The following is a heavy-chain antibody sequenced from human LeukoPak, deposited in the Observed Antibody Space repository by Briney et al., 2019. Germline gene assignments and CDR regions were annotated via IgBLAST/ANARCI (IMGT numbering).Heavy chain of an antibody. D-gene: IGHD2-15*01. Sequence: GGSLRLSCAASGFTVSSNYMSWVRQAPGKGLEWVSGVSWNSGNIGYADSVKGRFTISRDNAKNSLFLQMNSLRPEDTALYYCAKGGYCGDGSCYDDYWGQGTLVTVSS. J-gene: IGHJ4*02. CDR1: GFTVSSNY. CDR3: AKGGYCGDGSCYDDY. CDR2: VSWNSGNI. V-gene: IGHV3-9*01.